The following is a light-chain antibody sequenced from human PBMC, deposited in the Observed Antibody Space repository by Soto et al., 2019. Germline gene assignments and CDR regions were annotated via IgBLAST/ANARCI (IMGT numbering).Light chain of an antibody. CDR1: QSVSNNF. V-gene: IGKV3-20*01. Sequence: EIVLTQSPCTLSLSPGERATLSCRASQSVSNNFLAWYQQKPGQAPRLLIYGASSRATGIPDRFSGSGSGTDFTLTISRLEPEDFAVYYCQQYGTSPSTFGRGTKVDIK. J-gene: IGKJ1*01. CDR3: QQYGTSPST. CDR2: GAS.